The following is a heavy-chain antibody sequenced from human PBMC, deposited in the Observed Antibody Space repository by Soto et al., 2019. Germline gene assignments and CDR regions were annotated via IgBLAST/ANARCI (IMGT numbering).Heavy chain of an antibody. J-gene: IGHJ6*02. CDR1: GFIFRSYG. V-gene: IGHV3-30*03. Sequence: GGSLRLSCAASGFIFRSYGMYWIRQAPGKGLEWVAIISYDGSTEYYADSVKGRFTISRDNSKNTLSLQMNTLTTEDTAVYFCARDPPATRHGMDVWGQGTTVTVSS. CDR2: ISYDGSTE. CDR3: ARDPPATRHGMDV.